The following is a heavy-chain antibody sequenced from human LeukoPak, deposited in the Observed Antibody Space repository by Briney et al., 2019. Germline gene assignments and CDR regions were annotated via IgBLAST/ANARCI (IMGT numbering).Heavy chain of an antibody. CDR3: ARVGDHFHWNLDL. D-gene: IGHD3-3*02. J-gene: IGHJ2*01. Sequence: GGSLRLSCAASGFTVSTKYMNWVRQAPGKGLEWVSIIYSGATTYYPDSVKGRFTISRDTSKNTLSLQMNSLRAEDTAVYFCARVGDHFHWNLDLWGRGTLVSVSS. V-gene: IGHV3-53*01. CDR2: IYSGATT. CDR1: GFTVSTKY.